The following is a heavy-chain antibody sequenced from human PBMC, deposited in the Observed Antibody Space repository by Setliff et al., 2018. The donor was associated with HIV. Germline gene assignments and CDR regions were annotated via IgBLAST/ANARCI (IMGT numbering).Heavy chain of an antibody. CDR2: IIPILGIA. Sequence: SVKVSCKASGGTFSSYAISWVRQAPGQGLEWMGGIIPILGIANYAQKFQGRVTITADESTSTAYMELSSLRSEDTAVYYCARGEISSWYYNHAFDIWGQGTMVTVSS. J-gene: IGHJ3*02. CDR1: GGTFSSYA. V-gene: IGHV1-69*10. CDR3: ARGEISSWYYNHAFDI. D-gene: IGHD6-13*01.